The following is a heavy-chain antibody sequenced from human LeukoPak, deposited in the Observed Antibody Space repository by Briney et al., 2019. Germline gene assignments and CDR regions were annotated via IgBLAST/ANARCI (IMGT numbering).Heavy chain of an antibody. V-gene: IGHV4-59*08. CDR3: ARLNRPYYYDSSGYYEIWFDP. J-gene: IGHJ5*02. CDR2: IYYSGST. CDR1: GGSISSYY. Sequence: SETLSLTCTVSGGSISSYYWSWIRQPPWKGLEWIGYIYYSGSTNYNPSLKSRVTISVDTSKNQFSLKLSSVTAADTAVYYCARLNRPYYYDSSGYYEIWFDPWGQGTLVTVSS. D-gene: IGHD3-22*01.